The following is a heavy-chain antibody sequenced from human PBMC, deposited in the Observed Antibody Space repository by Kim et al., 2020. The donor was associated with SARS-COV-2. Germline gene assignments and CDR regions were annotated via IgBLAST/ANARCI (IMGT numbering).Heavy chain of an antibody. Sequence: YGDSVKGRFTISRDNAKNSLSLQMNGLRAEDTAVYYCARGPHLISYFDYWGQGTLVTVSS. CDR3: ARGPHLISYFDY. J-gene: IGHJ4*02. V-gene: IGHV3-21*01. D-gene: IGHD2-8*01.